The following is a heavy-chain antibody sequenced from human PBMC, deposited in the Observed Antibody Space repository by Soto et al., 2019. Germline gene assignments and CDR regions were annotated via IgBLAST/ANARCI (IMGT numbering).Heavy chain of an antibody. Sequence: ASVKVSCKASGYTFTGYYMHWVRQAPGQGLEWMGWINPNSGGTNYAQKFQGWVTMTRDTSISTAYMELSRLRSDDTAVYYCARGNLLRYFDWLFTCWGQGTLVTV. CDR1: GYTFTGYY. D-gene: IGHD3-9*01. CDR2: INPNSGGT. V-gene: IGHV1-2*04. CDR3: ARGNLLRYFDWLFTC. J-gene: IGHJ4*02.